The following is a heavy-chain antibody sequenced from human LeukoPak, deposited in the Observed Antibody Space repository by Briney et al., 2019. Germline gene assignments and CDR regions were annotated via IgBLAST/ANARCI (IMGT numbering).Heavy chain of an antibody. CDR3: ARQTAMGRSGDY. V-gene: IGHV5-51*01. Sequence: GESLKISCKGSGYSFTSYWIGWVRQMPGKGLEWMGIIDPSDSETRYTPTFQGQVTISADKSLTTAYLQWNSLKASDTAMYYCARQTAMGRSGDYWGQGTLVTVSS. J-gene: IGHJ4*02. CDR1: GYSFTSYW. CDR2: IDPSDSET. D-gene: IGHD5-18*01.